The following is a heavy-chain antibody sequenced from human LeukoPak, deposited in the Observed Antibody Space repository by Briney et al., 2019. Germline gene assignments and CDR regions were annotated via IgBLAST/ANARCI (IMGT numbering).Heavy chain of an antibody. Sequence: GESLKISCKGSEYSFTNYWIGWVRQMPGKGLDWMGIIYPDDSDTRYSPSFQGQVTISADKSISTVYLQWSSLRASDTAMYYCARPADSSSWNYLDYWGQGTLVTVSS. CDR2: IYPDDSDT. CDR1: EYSFTNYW. D-gene: IGHD6-6*01. V-gene: IGHV5-51*01. J-gene: IGHJ4*02. CDR3: ARPADSSSWNYLDY.